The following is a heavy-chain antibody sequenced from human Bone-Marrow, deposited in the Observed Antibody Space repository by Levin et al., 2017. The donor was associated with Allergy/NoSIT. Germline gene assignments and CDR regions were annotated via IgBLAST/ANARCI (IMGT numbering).Heavy chain of an antibody. Sequence: ASVKVSCKASGYNFISFGIAWVRQAPGQGLEWMGWLSAYNGTRNYAQKFQDRLTMTTETSTSTAYMELRSLTSDDTAIYYCARKTGYSSGWDNWFNPWGQGSLVTVSS. CDR3: ARKTGYSSGWDNWFNP. D-gene: IGHD6-19*01. J-gene: IGHJ5*02. CDR2: LSAYNGTR. V-gene: IGHV1-18*01. CDR1: GYNFISFG.